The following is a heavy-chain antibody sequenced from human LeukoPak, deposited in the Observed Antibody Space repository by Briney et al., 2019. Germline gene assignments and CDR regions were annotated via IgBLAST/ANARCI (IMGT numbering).Heavy chain of an antibody. CDR2: ISSSSSYI. D-gene: IGHD2-2*01. Sequence: SGGSLRLSCAASGFTFSSYSMNWVRQAPGKGLEWVSSISSSSSYIYYADSVKGRFTISRDNPKNTLYLQMNSLRAEDTAVYYCAKSKTPYCSSTNCLMFDYWGQGALVTVSS. CDR3: AKSKTPYCSSTNCLMFDY. CDR1: GFTFSSYS. J-gene: IGHJ4*02. V-gene: IGHV3-21*04.